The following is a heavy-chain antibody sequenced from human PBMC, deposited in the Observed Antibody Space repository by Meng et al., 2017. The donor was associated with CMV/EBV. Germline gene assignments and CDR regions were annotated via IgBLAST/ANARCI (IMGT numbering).Heavy chain of an antibody. CDR2: MNPNSGNT. J-gene: IGHJ5*02. D-gene: IGHD2-2*01. CDR3: ARGNIVVVPAAIGWFDP. Sequence: ASVKVSCKASGYTFTSYDINWVRQATGQGLEWMGWMNPNSGNTGYAQKFQGRVTMTRNTSISTAYMELSSLRSEDTAVYYCARGNIVVVPAAIGWFDPWGQGTLVTAPQ. V-gene: IGHV1-8*01. CDR1: GYTFTSYD.